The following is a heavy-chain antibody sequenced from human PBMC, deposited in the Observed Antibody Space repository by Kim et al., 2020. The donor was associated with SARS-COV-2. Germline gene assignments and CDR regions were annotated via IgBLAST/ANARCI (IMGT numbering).Heavy chain of an antibody. J-gene: IGHJ4*02. V-gene: IGHV3-9*01. D-gene: IGHD6-13*01. CDR2: ISWNRDSI. CDR1: GFNFGDYV. CDR3: AKGWRGAAGTQLDY. Sequence: GGSLRLSCAASGFNFGDYVLHWVRQAPGKGLEWVSGISWNRDSIGYGDSVKGRFTISRDSAGNSLYLQMNSLRPEDTALYYCAKGWRGAAGTQLDYWGQGTLVTVSS.